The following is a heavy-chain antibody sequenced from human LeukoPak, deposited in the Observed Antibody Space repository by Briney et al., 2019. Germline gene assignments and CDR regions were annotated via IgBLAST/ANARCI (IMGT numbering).Heavy chain of an antibody. CDR1: GLTITTHW. J-gene: IGHJ4*02. V-gene: IGHV3-7*01. CDR2: IEQDGTKE. Sequence: PGGSLRLTCAAPGLTITTHWMTWVRQAPEKGLEWVATIEQDGTKEYYVDSVKGRFTISRDNAKNSLYLQVNSLRADDTAVYYCVRDFDYWGQGTLVTVSS. CDR3: VRDFDY.